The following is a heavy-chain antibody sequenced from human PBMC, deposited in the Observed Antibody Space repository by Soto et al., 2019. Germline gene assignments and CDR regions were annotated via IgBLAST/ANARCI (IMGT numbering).Heavy chain of an antibody. CDR1: GYTFTSYA. CDR2: INPSSGGT. Sequence: ASVKVSCKASGYTFTSYAMHWVRQAPGQGLEWMGWINPSSGGTEFAEKFQGRVTVTRDTSIRTVFMELNSLTSDDTGVYFCARDFRTYSNGVDVWGQGTAVTVSS. J-gene: IGHJ6*02. D-gene: IGHD4-4*01. CDR3: ARDFRTYSNGVDV. V-gene: IGHV1-2*02.